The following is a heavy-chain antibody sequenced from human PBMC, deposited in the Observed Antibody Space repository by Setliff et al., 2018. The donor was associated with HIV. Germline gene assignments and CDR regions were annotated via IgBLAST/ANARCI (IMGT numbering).Heavy chain of an antibody. CDR3: ARDWRLRYCSSTSCYANRGYAFDI. CDR1: GYTSTGYY. V-gene: IGHV1-2*02. D-gene: IGHD2-2*01. J-gene: IGHJ3*02. CDR2: INPHSGGT. Sequence: ASVKVSCKASGYTSTGYYMHWVRQAPGQGLEWMGWINPHSGGTNYAQKFQGRVTMTRDTSISTAYMELSRLRSDDTAMYYCARDWRLRYCSSTSCYANRGYAFDIWGQGTMVTVSS.